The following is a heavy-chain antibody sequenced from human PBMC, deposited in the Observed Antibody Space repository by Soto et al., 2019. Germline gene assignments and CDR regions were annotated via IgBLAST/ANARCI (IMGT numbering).Heavy chain of an antibody. CDR3: ARELGHYYDLYDI. D-gene: IGHD3-22*01. J-gene: IGHJ3*02. Sequence: SETLSLTCTVSGGSISSYYWSWIRQPPGKGLEWIGYIYYSGSTNYNPSLKSRVTMSVDTSKNQFSLKLSSVTAADTAVYYCARELGHYYDLYDIWGQGTMVTVSS. V-gene: IGHV4-59*12. CDR1: GGSISSYY. CDR2: IYYSGST.